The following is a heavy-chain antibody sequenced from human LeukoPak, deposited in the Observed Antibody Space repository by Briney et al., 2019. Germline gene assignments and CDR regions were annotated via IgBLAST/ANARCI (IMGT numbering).Heavy chain of an antibody. CDR3: ARDVYGDHFFDY. V-gene: IGHV3-21*01. CDR2: IRNSGTYI. CDR1: GFTFSRYS. D-gene: IGHD4-17*01. Sequence: GGSLRLSCAASGFTFSRYSMNWVRQAPGKGLEWVSSIRNSGTYIYYADSVKGRFTISRDNAKNSLYLQMNSLRAEDTAVYYCARDVYGDHFFDYWGQGTLVTVSS. J-gene: IGHJ4*02.